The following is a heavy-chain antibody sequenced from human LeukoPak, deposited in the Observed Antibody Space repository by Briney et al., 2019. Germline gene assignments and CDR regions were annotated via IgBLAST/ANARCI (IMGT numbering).Heavy chain of an antibody. D-gene: IGHD5-18*01. CDR2: IYTSGST. CDR1: GGSISSGSYY. J-gene: IGHJ6*03. V-gene: IGHV4-61*02. CDR3: ARDPIQLWLGGYYYYMDV. Sequence: KSSETLSLTCTVSGGSISSGSYYWSWIRQPAGKGLEWIGRIYTSGSTNYNPSLKSRVTISVDTSKNQFSLKLSSVTAADTAVYYCARDPIQLWLGGYYYYMDVWGKGTTVTVSS.